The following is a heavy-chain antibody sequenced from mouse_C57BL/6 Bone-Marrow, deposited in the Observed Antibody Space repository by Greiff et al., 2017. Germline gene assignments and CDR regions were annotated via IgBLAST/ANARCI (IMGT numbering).Heavy chain of an antibody. CDR2: IYPGGGYT. CDR3: ARSPPYYYGSSYGWYFDV. Sequence: VKLMESGAELVRPGTSVKMSCQASGYTFTNYWIGWAKQRPGHGLEWIGDIYPGGGYTNYNEKFKGKATLTADKSSSTAYMQFSSLTSEDSAIYYCARSPPYYYGSSYGWYFDVWGTVTTVTVSS. V-gene: IGHV1-63*01. D-gene: IGHD1-1*01. CDR1: GYTFTNYW. J-gene: IGHJ1*03.